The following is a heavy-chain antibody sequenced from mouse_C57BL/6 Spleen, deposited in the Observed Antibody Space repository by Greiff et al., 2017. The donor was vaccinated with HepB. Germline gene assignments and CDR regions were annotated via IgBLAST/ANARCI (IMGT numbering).Heavy chain of an antibody. CDR3: ARGGDSYGHPGPMGY. V-gene: IGHV1-61*01. D-gene: IGHD1-1*02. Sequence: QVQLQQPGAELVRPGSSVKLSCKASGYTFTSYWTDWVKQRPGQGLEWIGNIYPSDSETHYNQKFKDKATLTVDKSSSTAYMQISSLNSEDSAVYYCARGGDSYGHPGPMGYWGHGTPPTVSS. CDR2: IYPSDSET. CDR1: GYTFTSYW. J-gene: IGHJ2*01.